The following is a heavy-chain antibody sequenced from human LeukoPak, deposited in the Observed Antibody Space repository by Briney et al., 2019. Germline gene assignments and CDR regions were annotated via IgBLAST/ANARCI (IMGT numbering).Heavy chain of an antibody. V-gene: IGHV3-7*01. CDR1: GFTCGSGW. J-gene: IGHJ5*02. CDR3: EAPATA. CDR2: VNEDGTAK. Sequence: GGSLRLSCAVSGFTCGSGWMNWVGQAPGKGLEWVATVNEDGTAKFYVDSVKGRFTIFRDNTRSSLDLQMNSLTVEDTAMYYCEAPATAWGQGTLVTVSS.